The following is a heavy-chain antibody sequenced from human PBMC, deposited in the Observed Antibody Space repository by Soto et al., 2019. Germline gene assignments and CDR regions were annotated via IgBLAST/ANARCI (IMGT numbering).Heavy chain of an antibody. V-gene: IGHV3-11*01. CDR1: GFDFGDYY. CDR2: IDSGDGTT. Sequence: LRLSCTGSGFDFGDYYMICIRQAPVKGLEWVSYIDSGDGTTYYTDSVKGRFTISRDNAKKTVYLQMSSLRVEDTALYYCVRPYYSSSWFPFDRWGQGTLVTVSS. CDR3: VRPYYSSSWFPFDR. J-gene: IGHJ4*02. D-gene: IGHD6-13*01.